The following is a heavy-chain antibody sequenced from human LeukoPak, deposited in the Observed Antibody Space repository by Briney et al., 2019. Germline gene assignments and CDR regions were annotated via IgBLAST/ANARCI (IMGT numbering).Heavy chain of an antibody. Sequence: VASVKVSCKASGGTFSSYAISWVRQAPGQGLEWMGWISAYNGNTNYAQKLQGRVTMTTDTSTSTAYMELRSLRSDDTAVYYCARDSRLVIITFGGSERYYYGMDVWGQGTTVTVSS. D-gene: IGHD3-9*01. CDR1: GGTFSSYA. J-gene: IGHJ6*02. V-gene: IGHV1-18*01. CDR3: ARDSRLVIITFGGSERYYYGMDV. CDR2: ISAYNGNT.